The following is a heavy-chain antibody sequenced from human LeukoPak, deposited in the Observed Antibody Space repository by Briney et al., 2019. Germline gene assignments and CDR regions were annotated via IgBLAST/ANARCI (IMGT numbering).Heavy chain of an antibody. CDR3: ARAHIPNF. V-gene: IGHV3-7*01. J-gene: IGHJ4*02. CDR1: GFTFSDYW. D-gene: IGHD2-2*02. CDR2: IKEDGSEK. Sequence: GGSLRLSCTASGFTFSDYWMSWVRQAPGKGLEWVANIKEDGSEKYYVDSVKGRFTISRDNAKNSLYLQMNSLRVEDTAVYYCARAHIPNFWGQGTLVTVSS.